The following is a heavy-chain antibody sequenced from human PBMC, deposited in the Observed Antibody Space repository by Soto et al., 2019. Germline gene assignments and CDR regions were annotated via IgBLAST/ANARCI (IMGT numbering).Heavy chain of an antibody. J-gene: IGHJ4*02. CDR1: GGSISSSSYY. D-gene: IGHD3-10*01. CDR3: AREGGSGRVGDNDY. CDR2: IYYSGST. V-gene: IGHV4-39*02. Sequence: QLQLQESGPGLVKPSETLSLTCTVSGGSISSSSYYWGWIRQPPGKGLEWIGSIYYSGSTYYNPSLKSRVTISVDTSKNQFSLKLSSVTAADTAVYYCAREGGSGRVGDNDYWGQGTLVTVSS.